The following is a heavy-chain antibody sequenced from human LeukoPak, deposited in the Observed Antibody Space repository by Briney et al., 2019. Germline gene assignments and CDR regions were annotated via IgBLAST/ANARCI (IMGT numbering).Heavy chain of an antibody. J-gene: IGHJ6*02. D-gene: IGHD5-12*01. CDR2: INRDGSER. V-gene: IGHV3-7*02. Sequence: GGSLRLSCTASGSTFSSQWMTWVRQAPGKGLEWVANINRDGSERYYVDSVKGRFAISRDNAKNSLFLQMNGLRAEDTAVYYCARSPGGYSGYDPYYYYYGMDVWGQGTTVTVSS. CDR3: ARSPGGYSGYDPYYYYYGMDV. CDR1: GSTFSSQW.